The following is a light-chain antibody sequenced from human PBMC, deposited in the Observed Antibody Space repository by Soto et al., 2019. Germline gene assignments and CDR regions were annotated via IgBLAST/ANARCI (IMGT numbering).Light chain of an antibody. Sequence: EFVLTQSPGTLSLSPGERATLSCRASQTVRNNYLAWYQQKPGQAPRLLIYDASSRATGIPDRFSGSGSGTEFTLTISSLQPEDFATYYCQQLDNYPRTFGQGTKVDIK. J-gene: IGKJ1*01. V-gene: IGKV3-20*01. CDR1: QTVRNNY. CDR2: DAS. CDR3: QQLDNYPRT.